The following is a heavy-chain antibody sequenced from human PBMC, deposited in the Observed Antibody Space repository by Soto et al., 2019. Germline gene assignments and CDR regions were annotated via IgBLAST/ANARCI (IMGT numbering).Heavy chain of an antibody. CDR3: ARGPRESGEWLLFDY. Sequence: ASVKVSCKASGCTFRNYEINLVRQASGQGLEWVGGMNPNDGNTGYAQSFQGRVSITRNTPINAAYIELSSLRSDDAAVYYCARGPRESGEWLLFDYGGQGALVTAPQ. D-gene: IGHD3-3*01. J-gene: IGHJ4*02. CDR2: MNPNDGNT. V-gene: IGHV1-8*01. CDR1: GCTFRNYE.